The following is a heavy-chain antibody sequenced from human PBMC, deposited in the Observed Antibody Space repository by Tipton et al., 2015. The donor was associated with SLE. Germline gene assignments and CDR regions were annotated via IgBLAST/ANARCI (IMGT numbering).Heavy chain of an antibody. J-gene: IGHJ5*02. CDR3: ARVNSNYGWFDP. CDR1: GYTFTSYY. Sequence: QLVQSGAEVKKPGASVKVSCKASGYTFTSYYMHWVRQAPGQGLEWMGMINPSGGSTSYAQKFQGRVTMTRDTSTSTVYMELSSLRSEDTAVYYCARVNSNYGWFDPWGQGTLVTVSS. CDR2: INPSGGST. V-gene: IGHV1-46*01. D-gene: IGHD4-11*01.